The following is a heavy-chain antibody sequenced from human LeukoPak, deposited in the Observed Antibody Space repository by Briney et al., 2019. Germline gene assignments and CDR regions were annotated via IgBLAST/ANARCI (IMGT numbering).Heavy chain of an antibody. CDR3: TRLGGYSYGSSYYFDY. D-gene: IGHD5-18*01. J-gene: IGHJ4*02. Sequence: SETLSLTCTVSGGSISSSNYYWGWIRQPPGKGLEWIGNIFYSGNTYYNPSLKSRVTISVDTSKNQFSLRLSSVTAADTAVYYCTRLGGYSYGSSYYFDYWGQGTLVTVSS. CDR2: IFYSGNT. CDR1: GGSISSSNYY. V-gene: IGHV4-39*01.